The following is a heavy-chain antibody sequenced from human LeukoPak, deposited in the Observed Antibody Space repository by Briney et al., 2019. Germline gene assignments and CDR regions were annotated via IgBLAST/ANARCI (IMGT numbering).Heavy chain of an antibody. V-gene: IGHV3-30-3*01. CDR3: ARNPLPAAIYGPIDY. D-gene: IGHD2-2*02. Sequence: GRSLRLSCAASGFTFSSYAMHWVRQAPGKGLEWVAVISSDGSNKYYADSVKGRFTISRDNSKNTLYLQMNSLRAEDTAVYYCARNPLPAAIYGPIDYWGQGTLVTVSS. CDR2: ISSDGSNK. J-gene: IGHJ4*02. CDR1: GFTFSSYA.